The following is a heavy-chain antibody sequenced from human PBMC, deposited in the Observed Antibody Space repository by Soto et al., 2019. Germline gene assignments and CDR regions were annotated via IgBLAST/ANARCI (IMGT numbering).Heavy chain of an antibody. CDR3: ATDILDFWSGYPTG. V-gene: IGHV3-15*07. J-gene: IGHJ4*02. D-gene: IGHD3-3*01. CDR1: DFTFSNAW. CDR2: IRGKSDGTTT. Sequence: EVQLVESGGGLVKPGGSLRLACKASDFTFSNAWMNWVRQVPGRGLEWIGRIRGKSDGTTTDYAAPVKGRFTISRDDSRITLCLQMNSLKTEDTAVYYCATDILDFWSGYPTGWGQGTLVSVSS.